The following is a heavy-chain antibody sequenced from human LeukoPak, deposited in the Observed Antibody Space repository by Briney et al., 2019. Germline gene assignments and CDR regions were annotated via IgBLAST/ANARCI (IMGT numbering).Heavy chain of an antibody. D-gene: IGHD3-10*01. CDR3: AKLYYGSGTYPLFDY. V-gene: IGHV3-23*01. CDR1: GFIFSNYG. J-gene: IGHJ4*02. Sequence: GGSLRLSCAASGFIFSNYGMSWVRQAPGKELEGVSAISSTSGTTYYADSVKGRFSMSRDNSKNTLYLQMNSLRAEDTAVYYCAKLYYGSGTYPLFDYWGQGTLVTVSS. CDR2: ISSTSGTT.